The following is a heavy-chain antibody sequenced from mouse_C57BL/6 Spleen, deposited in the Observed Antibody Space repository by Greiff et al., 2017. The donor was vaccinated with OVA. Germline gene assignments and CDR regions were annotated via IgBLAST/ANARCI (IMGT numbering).Heavy chain of an antibody. CDR2: IDPENGDT. V-gene: IGHV14-4*01. CDR3: TTRSNYERFAY. Sequence: EVMLVESGAELVRPGASVKLSCTASGFNIKDDYMHWVKQRPEQGLEWIGWIDPENGDTEYASKFQGKATITADTSSNTAYLQLSSLTSEDTAVYYCTTRSNYERFAYWGQGTLVTVSA. D-gene: IGHD2-5*01. CDR1: GFNIKDDY. J-gene: IGHJ3*01.